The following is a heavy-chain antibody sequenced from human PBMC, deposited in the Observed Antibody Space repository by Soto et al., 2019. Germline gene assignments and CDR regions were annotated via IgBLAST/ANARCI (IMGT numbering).Heavy chain of an antibody. D-gene: IGHD6-13*01. CDR1: GGPISSNY. CDR3: ARYRRETVAGYTLDN. V-gene: IGHV4-59*01. CDR2: VYNSGST. Sequence: SETLSLTCTVSGGPISSNYWTWIRQPPGKGLEWIGYVYNSGSTNYNPSLKSRVTISEDTSKSQFSLKVNSMTAADTAVYYCARYRRETVAGYTLDNWGQGILVTVSS. J-gene: IGHJ4*02.